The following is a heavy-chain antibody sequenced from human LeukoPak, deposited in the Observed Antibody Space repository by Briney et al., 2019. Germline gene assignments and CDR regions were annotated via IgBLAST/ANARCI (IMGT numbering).Heavy chain of an antibody. Sequence: PSETLSLTCTVSGGSISSSSYYWGRIRQPPGKGLEWIGSIYYSGSTYYNPSLKSRVTISVNTSKNQFSLKLSSVTAADTAVYYFARHVPQWELLGGGFDYWGQGTLVTVSS. D-gene: IGHD1-26*01. J-gene: IGHJ4*02. CDR1: GGSISSSSYY. CDR2: IYYSGST. V-gene: IGHV4-39*01. CDR3: ARHVPQWELLGGGFDY.